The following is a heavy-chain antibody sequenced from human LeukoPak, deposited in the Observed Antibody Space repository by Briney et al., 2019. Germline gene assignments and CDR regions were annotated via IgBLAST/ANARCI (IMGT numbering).Heavy chain of an antibody. Sequence: GGSLRLSCAASGFTFSSYSMNWVRQAPGKGLEWVSYISSSSSTIYYAGSVKGRFTISRDNAKNSLYLQMNSLRAEDTAVYYCARDTAQKQQLVRFYWGQGTLVTVSS. V-gene: IGHV3-48*04. J-gene: IGHJ4*02. CDR2: ISSSSSTI. D-gene: IGHD6-13*01. CDR1: GFTFSSYS. CDR3: ARDTAQKQQLVRFY.